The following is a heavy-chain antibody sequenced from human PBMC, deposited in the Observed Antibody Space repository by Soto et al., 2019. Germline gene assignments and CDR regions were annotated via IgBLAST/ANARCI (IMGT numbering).Heavy chain of an antibody. V-gene: IGHV3-9*01. CDR3: AKRSTAGEFDP. CDR1: GFTFDDYA. CDR2: ISWNSGSI. D-gene: IGHD6-25*01. Sequence: GGSLRLSCAASGFTFDDYAMHWVRQAPGKGLEWVSGISWNSGSIGYADSVKGRFTISRDNAKNSLYLQMNSLRAEDTALYYCAKRSTAGEFDPWGQGTLVTVSS. J-gene: IGHJ5*02.